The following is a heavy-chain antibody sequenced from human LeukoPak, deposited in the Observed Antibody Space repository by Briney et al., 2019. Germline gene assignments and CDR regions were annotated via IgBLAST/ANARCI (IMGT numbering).Heavy chain of an antibody. V-gene: IGHV4-34*01. D-gene: IGHD3-22*01. CDR2: INHSGST. CDR3: ARGFRRTYYYDSSGYPFDY. CDR1: GGSFSGYY. J-gene: IGHJ4*02. Sequence: SETLSLTCAVYGGSFSGYYWSWIRQPPGKGLEWIGEINHSGSTNYNPSLKSRVTISVDTSKNQFSLKLGSVTAADTAVYYCARGFRRTYYYDSSGYPFDYWGQGTPVTVSS.